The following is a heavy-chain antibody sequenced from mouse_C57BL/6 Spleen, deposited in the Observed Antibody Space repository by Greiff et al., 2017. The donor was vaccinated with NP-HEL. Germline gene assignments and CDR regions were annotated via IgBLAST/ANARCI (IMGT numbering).Heavy chain of an antibody. CDR3: DRGDSESWYFDV. Sequence: QVQLQQSGTELVKPGASVKLSCKASGYTFTSYWMHWVKQRPGQGLEWIGNINPSNGGTNYNEKFKSKATLTVDKSSSTAYMQLSSLTSEDSAVYYCDRGDSESWYFDVWGTGTTVTVSS. CDR1: GYTFTSYW. V-gene: IGHV1-53*01. D-gene: IGHD2-4*01. J-gene: IGHJ1*03. CDR2: INPSNGGT.